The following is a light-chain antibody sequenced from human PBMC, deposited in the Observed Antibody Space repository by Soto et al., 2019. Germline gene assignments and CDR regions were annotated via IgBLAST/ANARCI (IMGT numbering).Light chain of an antibody. CDR3: SSYAGSNTPYV. V-gene: IGLV2-8*01. CDR1: SSDVGGYNY. CDR2: EVN. J-gene: IGLJ1*01. Sequence: QSALTQPPSASGSPGQSVTISCTGTSSDVGGYNYVSWYQHHPGNAPKLMIYEVNKRTSGVPGRFSGSKSGNTASLTVSGLQAEDEADYYCSSYAGSNTPYVFGTGTKLTVL.